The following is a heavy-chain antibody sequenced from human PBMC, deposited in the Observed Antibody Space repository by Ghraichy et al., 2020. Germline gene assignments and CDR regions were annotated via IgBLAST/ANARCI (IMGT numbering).Heavy chain of an antibody. CDR1: GFTFSNYV. D-gene: IGHD6-13*01. CDR2: ISGSGGST. V-gene: IGHV3-23*01. Sequence: GGSLRLSCAASGFTFSNYVMSWVRQAPGKGLEWVSGISGSGGSTYHAESVKGRFTISRDNSKNTLYLQMNGLRAEDTAVYYCATPIAAAGTYWYFDLWGRGTLVTVSS. J-gene: IGHJ2*01. CDR3: ATPIAAAGTYWYFDL.